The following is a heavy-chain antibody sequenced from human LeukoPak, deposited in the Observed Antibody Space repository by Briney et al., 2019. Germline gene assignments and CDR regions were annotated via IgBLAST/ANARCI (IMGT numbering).Heavy chain of an antibody. D-gene: IGHD3-9*01. Sequence: GESLKISCKGSGYRFTSDWIGWVRQMPGKGLEWMGIIYPGDSDTRYSPSFQGQVTISADKSISTAYLQWSSLKASDTAMYCCARASNAILTNWGQGTLVTVSS. CDR1: GYRFTSDW. CDR2: IYPGDSDT. V-gene: IGHV5-51*01. J-gene: IGHJ4*02. CDR3: ARASNAILTN.